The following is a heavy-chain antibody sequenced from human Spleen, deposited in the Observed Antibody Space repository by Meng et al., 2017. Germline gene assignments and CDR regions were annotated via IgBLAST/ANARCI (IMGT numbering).Heavy chain of an antibody. D-gene: IGHD2-15*01. CDR3: ARGGCSGGSCYSGFYYYYGMDV. J-gene: IGHJ6*02. CDR2: IYYSGTT. Sequence: ESLKISCTASGGSISISSYYWGWIRQSPGKGLEWIGSIYYSGTTYYNPSLKSRVTISVDTSKNQFSLKLSSVTAADTAVYYCARGGCSGGSCYSGFYYYYGMDVWGQGTTVTVSS. CDR1: GGSISISSYY. V-gene: IGHV4-39*07.